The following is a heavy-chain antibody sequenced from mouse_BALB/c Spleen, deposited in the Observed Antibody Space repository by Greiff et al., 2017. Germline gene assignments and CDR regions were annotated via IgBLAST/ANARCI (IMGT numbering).Heavy chain of an antibody. CDR3: ARGDRGYDDHYAMDY. CDR1: GYTFTDYA. D-gene: IGHD2-2*01. Sequence: QVQLKESGPELVRPGESVKISCKGSGYTFTDYAMHWVKQSHAKSLEWIGVISIYYDNTNYNQKFKGKATMTVDKSSSTAYMELARLTSEDSAIYYCARGDRGYDDHYAMDYWGQGTSVTVSS. CDR2: ISIYYDNT. J-gene: IGHJ4*01. V-gene: IGHV1-67*01.